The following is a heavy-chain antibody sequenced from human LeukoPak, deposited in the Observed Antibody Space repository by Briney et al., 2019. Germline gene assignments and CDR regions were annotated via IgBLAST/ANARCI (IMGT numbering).Heavy chain of an antibody. CDR1: GFTFSSYA. V-gene: IGHV3-30-3*01. Sequence: PGRSLRLSCAASGFTFSSYAMHWVRQAPGKGLEWVAVISYDGSNKYYADSVKGRFTISRDNAKNSLYLQMNSLRAEDTAVYYCAVGRAAGHDYWGQGTLVTVSS. D-gene: IGHD6-13*01. CDR2: ISYDGSNK. CDR3: AVGRAAGHDY. J-gene: IGHJ4*02.